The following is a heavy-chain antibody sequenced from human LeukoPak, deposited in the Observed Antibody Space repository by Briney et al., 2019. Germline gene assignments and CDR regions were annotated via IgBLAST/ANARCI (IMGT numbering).Heavy chain of an antibody. CDR1: GYSFTSYR. J-gene: IGHJ4*02. CDR3: ARLVGYGDYSLDY. D-gene: IGHD4-17*01. CDR2: IDPSDSYT. V-gene: IGHV5-10-1*01. Sequence: GESLKISCKGSGYSFTSYRISWVRQMPGKGLEWMGRIDPSDSYTNYSPSFQGHVTISADKSISTAYLQWSSLEASDTAMYYCARLVGYGDYSLDYWGQGTLVTVSS.